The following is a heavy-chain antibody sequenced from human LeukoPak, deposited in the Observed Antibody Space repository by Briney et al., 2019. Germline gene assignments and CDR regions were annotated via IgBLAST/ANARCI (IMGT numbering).Heavy chain of an antibody. CDR3: ARDRLWLGELTMKFDY. Sequence: GASVKVSCKASGYTFTSYGISWVRQAPGQGLEWMGWISAYNGNTNYAQKLQGRVTMTTDTSTSTAYMELRSLRSDDTAVYYCARDRLWLGELTMKFDYWGQGTLVTVSS. J-gene: IGHJ4*02. CDR2: ISAYNGNT. D-gene: IGHD3-10*01. V-gene: IGHV1-18*01. CDR1: GYTFTSYG.